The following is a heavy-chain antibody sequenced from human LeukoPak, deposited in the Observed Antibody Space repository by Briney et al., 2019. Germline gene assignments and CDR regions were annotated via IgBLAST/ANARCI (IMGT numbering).Heavy chain of an antibody. D-gene: IGHD2-2*02. CDR1: GFTFSSYA. CDR2: ISSNGGST. V-gene: IGHV3-64*01. CDR3: ARDIGYCSSTRCYIGGLELDY. J-gene: IGHJ4*02. Sequence: GGSLRLSCAASGFTFSSYAMHWVRQAPGKGLEYVSSISSNGGSTYYANSVKGRFTISRDNSKNTLYLQMGSLRAEDMAVYYCARDIGYCSSTRCYIGGLELDYWGQGTLVTVSS.